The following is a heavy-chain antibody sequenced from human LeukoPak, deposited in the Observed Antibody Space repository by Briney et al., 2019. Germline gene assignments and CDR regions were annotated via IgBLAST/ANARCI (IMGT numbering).Heavy chain of an antibody. CDR2: ISSSGSTI. CDR1: GFTFSSYE. CDR3: GRDERGYYNSSGFYGAIDF. Sequence: QPGGSLRLSCAASGFTFSSYEMNWVRQAPGKGLEWVSYISSSGSTIYYADSVKGRFTISRDNAKNSLYLQMNSLRAEDTAVYYCGRDERGYYNSSGFYGAIDFWGQGTLVTVSS. D-gene: IGHD3-22*01. V-gene: IGHV3-48*03. J-gene: IGHJ4*02.